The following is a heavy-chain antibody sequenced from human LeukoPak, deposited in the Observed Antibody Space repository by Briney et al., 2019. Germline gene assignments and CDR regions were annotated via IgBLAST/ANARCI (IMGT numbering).Heavy chain of an antibody. Sequence: PSETLSLTCTVSGGSLSSSSYYWGWIRQPPGKGLEWIGNIYYNGSTYYNPSLKSRVTISVDTSKNQFSLKLSSVTAADTAVYYCARHSIAARGYYYYMDVWGKGPTVTVSS. CDR3: ARHSIAARGYYYYMDV. J-gene: IGHJ6*03. D-gene: IGHD6-6*01. V-gene: IGHV4-39*01. CDR2: IYYNGST. CDR1: GGSLSSSSYY.